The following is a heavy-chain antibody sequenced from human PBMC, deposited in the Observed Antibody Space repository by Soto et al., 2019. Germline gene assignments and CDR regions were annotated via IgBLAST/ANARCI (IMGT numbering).Heavy chain of an antibody. CDR3: AKVAILGATAYFEY. CDR1: GFTFSSYG. V-gene: IGHV3-30*18. D-gene: IGHD1-26*01. J-gene: IGHJ4*02. CDR2: ISYDGSNK. Sequence: QVQLVESGGGVVQPWRSLRLSCAASGFTFSSYGMHWVRQAPGKGLEWVAVISYDGSNKYYADSVKGRFTISRDNSKNTLYLQMNSLRAEDTAVYYCAKVAILGATAYFEYWGQGTLVTVSS.